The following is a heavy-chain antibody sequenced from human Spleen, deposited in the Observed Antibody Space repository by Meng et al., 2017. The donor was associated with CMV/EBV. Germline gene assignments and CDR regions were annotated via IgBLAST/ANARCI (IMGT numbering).Heavy chain of an antibody. D-gene: IGHD3-10*01. J-gene: IGHJ4*02. Sequence: GGSLRLSCAASGFTVSSTYMTWVRQAPGKGLEWVSVIVSGGVTYYADSVKGRFTISRDNSKNTLYLQMGTLRPEDTAVYYCARAEGGLWFGELSRFAYWGQGTLVTVSS. CDR3: ARAEGGLWFGELSRFAY. V-gene: IGHV3-66*02. CDR1: GFTVSSTY. CDR2: IVSGGVT.